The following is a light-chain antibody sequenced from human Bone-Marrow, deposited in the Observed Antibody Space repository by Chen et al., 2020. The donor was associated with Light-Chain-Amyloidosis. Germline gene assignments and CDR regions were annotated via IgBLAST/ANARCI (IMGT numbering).Light chain of an antibody. J-gene: IGLJ1*01. V-gene: IGLV2-23*01. CDR3: SSYAHGTTYV. CDR2: EAN. Sequence: QSALTQPATVSGPPGPSITIPCTGTSSDIGSYNLVSRYQQRPGKAPKLMIYEANKRPSGVSNRVSGSRSGNTASLTISGLQAEDEADYHCSSYAHGTTYVFGTATKVTVL. CDR1: SSDIGSYNL.